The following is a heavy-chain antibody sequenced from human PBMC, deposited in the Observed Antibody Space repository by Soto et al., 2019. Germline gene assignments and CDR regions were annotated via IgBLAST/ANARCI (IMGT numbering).Heavy chain of an antibody. Sequence: VASXKVACKASVYTFTSYGISWGRQAPGQGLEWMGWISAYNGNTIYAQKLQGRVTMTTDTSASTAYMELSSLRSEDTALYYCARDQDIVVVPAAIGYWGQGTLVTVSS. J-gene: IGHJ4*02. CDR1: VYTFTSYG. V-gene: IGHV1-18*01. CDR2: ISAYNGNT. D-gene: IGHD2-2*01. CDR3: ARDQDIVVVPAAIGY.